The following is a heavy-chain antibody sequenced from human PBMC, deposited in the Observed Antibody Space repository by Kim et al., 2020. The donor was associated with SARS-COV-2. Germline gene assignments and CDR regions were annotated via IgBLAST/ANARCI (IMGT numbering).Heavy chain of an antibody. CDR2: ISSSSSTI. CDR1: GFTFRSYS. D-gene: IGHD4-17*01. Sequence: GGSLRLSCAASGFTFRSYSMNWVRQAPGKGLEWVSYISSSSSTIYYAASVKGRFTISRDTAKNSLYLQMTSLRDEDTAVYYCARQDPTVITPAYFDYWG. CDR3: ARQDPTVITPAYFDY. J-gene: IGHJ4*01. V-gene: IGHV3-48*02.